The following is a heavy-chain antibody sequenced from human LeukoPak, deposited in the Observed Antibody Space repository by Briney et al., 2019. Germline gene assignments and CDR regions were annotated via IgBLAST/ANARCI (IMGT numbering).Heavy chain of an antibody. CDR1: GGSFSGYY. CDR3: ARAEVYCSSTSCYKDAFDI. D-gene: IGHD2-2*02. CDR2: INHSGST. J-gene: IGHJ3*02. Sequence: SETLSLTCAVYGGSFSGYYWSWIRQPPGKGLEWIGEINHSGSTNYNPSLKSRVTISVDTSKNQFSLKLSSVTAADTAVYYCARAEVYCSSTSCYKDAFDIWGQGTMVTVSS. V-gene: IGHV4-34*01.